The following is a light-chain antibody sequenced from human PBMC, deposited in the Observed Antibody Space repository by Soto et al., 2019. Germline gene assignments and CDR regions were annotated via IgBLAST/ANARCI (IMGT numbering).Light chain of an antibody. CDR1: NNDIGSYDY. CDR2: EVT. J-gene: IGLJ2*01. Sequence: QSALTQPASVSGSPGQSITISCTGTNNDIGSYDYVSWYQHHPGTAPKLIIFEVTYRFSGVSGRLSASKSANTASLTISGLQTEEEAVDYCSSSSNIPPHVVFGRGTKLTVL. CDR3: SSSSNIPPHVV. V-gene: IGLV2-14*01.